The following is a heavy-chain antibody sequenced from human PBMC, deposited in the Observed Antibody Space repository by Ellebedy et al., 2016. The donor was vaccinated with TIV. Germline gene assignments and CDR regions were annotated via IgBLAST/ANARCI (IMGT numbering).Heavy chain of an antibody. CDR2: ISYDGSNK. V-gene: IGHV3-30*03. D-gene: IGHD5/OR15-5a*01. CDR3: ARALNHVDTVSTAPLDC. Sequence: GESLKISCEASGFAFSGAFSGYCMNWVRQAPGKGLEWVALISYDGSNKYFADSVQGRFTISRDNSQNTLYLLMNSLRGDDTAIYYCARALNHVDTVSTAPLDCWGQGTLVTVSS. J-gene: IGHJ4*02. CDR1: GFAFSGAFSGYC.